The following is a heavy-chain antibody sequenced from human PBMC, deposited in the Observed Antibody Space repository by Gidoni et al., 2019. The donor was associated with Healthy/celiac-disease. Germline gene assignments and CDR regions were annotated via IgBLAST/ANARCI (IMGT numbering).Heavy chain of an antibody. J-gene: IGHJ2*01. CDR1: GFTFSSYS. V-gene: IGHV3-21*01. Sequence: EVQLVESGGGLVKPGGSLRLSCAASGFTFSSYSMNWVRQAPGKGLEWVSSISSSSSYIYYADSVKGRFTISRDNAKNSLYLQMNSLRAEDTAVYYCARSQGITIFGVDNWYFDLWSRGTLVTVSS. D-gene: IGHD3-3*01. CDR3: ARSQGITIFGVDNWYFDL. CDR2: ISSSSSYI.